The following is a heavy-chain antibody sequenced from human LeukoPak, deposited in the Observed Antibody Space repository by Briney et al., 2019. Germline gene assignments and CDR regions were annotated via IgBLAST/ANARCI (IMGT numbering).Heavy chain of an antibody. Sequence: SETLSLTCTVSGGSISSYYWSWIRQPPGKGLEWIGYIYYSGSTNYNPSLKSRVTISVDTSKNQFSLKLSSVTAADTAVYYCARDRRATYYDILTGSMLGYYYYMDVWGKGTTVTVSS. J-gene: IGHJ6*03. CDR3: ARDRRATYYDILTGSMLGYYYYMDV. CDR2: IYYSGST. V-gene: IGHV4-59*01. CDR1: GGSISSYY. D-gene: IGHD3-9*01.